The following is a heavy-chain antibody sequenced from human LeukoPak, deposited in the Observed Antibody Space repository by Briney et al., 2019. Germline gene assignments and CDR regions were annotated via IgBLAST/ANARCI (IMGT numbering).Heavy chain of an antibody. CDR3: ARDGVRRSLTVAPVY. D-gene: IGHD6-19*01. CDR1: GYTFTSYG. Sequence: ASVKVSCKASGYTFTSYGISWVRQAPGQGLEWMGWISAYNGNTNYAQKLQGRVTMTTDTSTSTAYMELRSPRSDDTAVYYCARDGVRRSLTVAPVYWGQGTLVTVSS. CDR2: ISAYNGNT. J-gene: IGHJ4*02. V-gene: IGHV1-18*04.